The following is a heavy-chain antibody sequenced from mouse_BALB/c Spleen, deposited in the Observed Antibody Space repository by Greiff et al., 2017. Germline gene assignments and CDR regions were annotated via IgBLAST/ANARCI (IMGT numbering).Heavy chain of an antibody. CDR2: ISNGGGST. Sequence: EVKLQESGGGLVQPGGSLKLSCAASGFTFSSYTMSWVRQTPEKRLEWVAYISNGGGSTYYPDTVKGRFTISRDNAKNTLYLQMSSLKSEDTAMYYCARQDWGYFDYWGQGTTLTVSS. J-gene: IGHJ2*01. D-gene: IGHD4-1*01. CDR1: GFTFSSYT. V-gene: IGHV5-12-2*01. CDR3: ARQDWGYFDY.